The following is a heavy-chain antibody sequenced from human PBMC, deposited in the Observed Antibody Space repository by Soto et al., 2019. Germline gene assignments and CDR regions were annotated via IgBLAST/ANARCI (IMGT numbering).Heavy chain of an antibody. CDR1: GYTFTSYG. CDR3: ARATMVRGAKQPAAARIWAYYFDY. V-gene: IGHV1-18*01. Sequence: VSVKGACKASGYTFTSYGSSRVRQDPGKGLEWMGWISAYNGNTNYAQKLQGRVTMTTDTSTSTAYMELRSLRSDDTAVYYCARATMVRGAKQPAAARIWAYYFDYLVQGTLVTVS. CDR2: ISAYNGNT. D-gene: IGHD3-10*01. J-gene: IGHJ4*02.